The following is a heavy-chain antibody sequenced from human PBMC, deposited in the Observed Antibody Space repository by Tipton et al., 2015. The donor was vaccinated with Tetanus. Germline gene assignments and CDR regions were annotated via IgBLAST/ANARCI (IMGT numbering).Heavy chain of an antibody. CDR2: ILYGAST. CDR1: GGSVSSGSYY. CDR3: ARIHDFLSGHFDF. D-gene: IGHD3-3*01. V-gene: IGHV4-61*01. Sequence: TLSLTCTVFGGSVSSGSYYWAWIRQPPGKGLEYIGYILYGASTHYNPSLKSRVTVSADASQNQFSLKLNSVTAADTAVYYCARIHDFLSGHFDFWGQGTLVTVSS. J-gene: IGHJ4*02.